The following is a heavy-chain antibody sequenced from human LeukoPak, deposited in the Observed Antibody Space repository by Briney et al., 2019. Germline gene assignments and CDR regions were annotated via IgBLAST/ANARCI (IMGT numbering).Heavy chain of an antibody. CDR3: ARDLHVGSSSSGYPFDY. J-gene: IGHJ4*02. D-gene: IGHD3-22*01. CDR2: IIPIFGTA. Sequence: SVKVSCKASGGTFSSYAISWVRQAPGQGLEWMGGIIPIFGTANYAQKFQGRVTITADESTSTAYMELSSLRSEDTAVYYCARDLHVGSSSSGYPFDYWGQGTLVTVSP. V-gene: IGHV1-69*13. CDR1: GGTFSSYA.